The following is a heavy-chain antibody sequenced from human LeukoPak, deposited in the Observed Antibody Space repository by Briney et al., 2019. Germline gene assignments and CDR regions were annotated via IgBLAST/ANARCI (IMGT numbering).Heavy chain of an antibody. J-gene: IGHJ4*02. D-gene: IGHD2-21*02. Sequence: ASVKVSCKASGGTFSSYAISWVRQAPGQGLEWMGRIIPILGIANYAQKFQGRVTITADKSTSTAYMELSSLRSEDTAVYYCTGGGDFSSFDYWGQGTLVTVSS. CDR2: IIPILGIA. CDR1: GGTFSSYA. CDR3: TGGGDFSSFDY. V-gene: IGHV1-69*04.